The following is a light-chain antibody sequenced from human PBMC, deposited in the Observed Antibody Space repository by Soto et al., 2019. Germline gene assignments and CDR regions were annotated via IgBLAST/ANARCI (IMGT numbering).Light chain of an antibody. CDR2: DEF. V-gene: IGKV3-15*01. Sequence: EVVMTQSPATLSVSPGERATLSCRASQSVGSKLAWYQQKPGRAPRLLIFDEFTRATGIPARFSGSGSGTEFTLFSSSIQTEDFAAYYCQQYNSLTPLTFVGGTKVEI. CDR3: QQYNSLTPLT. CDR1: QSVGSK. J-gene: IGKJ4*01.